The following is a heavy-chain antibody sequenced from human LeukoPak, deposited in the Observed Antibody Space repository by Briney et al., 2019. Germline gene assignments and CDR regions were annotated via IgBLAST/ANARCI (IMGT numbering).Heavy chain of an antibody. Sequence: GGSLRLSCAASGFTFSSYEMNWVRQAPGKGLEWVSYISSSGSTIYYADSVKGRFTISRDNAKNSLYLQMNSLRAEDTAVYYCARLSPELRYFDWSYYYMDVWGKGTTVTISS. CDR1: GFTFSSYE. CDR3: ARLSPELRYFDWSYYYMDV. CDR2: ISSSGSTI. V-gene: IGHV3-48*03. J-gene: IGHJ6*03. D-gene: IGHD3-9*01.